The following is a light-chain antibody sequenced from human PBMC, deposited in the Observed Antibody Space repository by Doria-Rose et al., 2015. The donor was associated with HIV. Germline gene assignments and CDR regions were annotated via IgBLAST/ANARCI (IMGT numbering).Light chain of an antibody. V-gene: IGKV4-1*01. CDR1: QSLLYTSKHY. J-gene: IGKJ3*01. CDR2: WAS. Sequence: TQSPESLGMSLGERATLNCKSNQSLLYTSKHYLAWYQQQPGQPPKWLIYWASTRQSGVPARFSGSGSGTDFTLTISSLEAEDVAVYYCQQYYDTPSFGPGTTVDIK. CDR3: QQYYDTPS.